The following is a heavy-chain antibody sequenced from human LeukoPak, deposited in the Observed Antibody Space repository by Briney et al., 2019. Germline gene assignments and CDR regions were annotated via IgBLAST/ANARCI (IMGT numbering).Heavy chain of an antibody. CDR3: AKDATPYY. CDR2: ISGSGDRT. D-gene: IGHD2-15*01. CDR1: GGSFSGYY. V-gene: IGHV3-23*01. J-gene: IGHJ4*02. Sequence: PSETLSLTCAVYGGSFSGYYWSWIRQPPGKGLEWLSTISGSGDRTFYADSVKGRFTISRDNSKNTVYLQMNRLRAEDTAVYYCAKDATPYYWGQGTLVTVSS.